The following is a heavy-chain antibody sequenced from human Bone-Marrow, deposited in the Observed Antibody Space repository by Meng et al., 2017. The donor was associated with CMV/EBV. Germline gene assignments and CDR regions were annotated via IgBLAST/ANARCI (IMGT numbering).Heavy chain of an antibody. V-gene: IGHV3-48*03. J-gene: IGHJ4*02. D-gene: IGHD4-23*01. CDR2: ISSSDSTI. CDR1: KFTFSSYE. CDR3: ARDEDYGGNLDY. Sequence: GESLKISCVVSKFTFSSYEMNWVRQAPGKGLEWVSHISSSDSTIYSADSVKGRFTISRDNAKNSLYLQMNSLRAEDTAVYYCARDEDYGGNLDYWGQGTLVTVSS.